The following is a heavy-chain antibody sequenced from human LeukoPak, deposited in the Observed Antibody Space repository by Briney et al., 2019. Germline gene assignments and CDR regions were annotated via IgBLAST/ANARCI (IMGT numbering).Heavy chain of an antibody. J-gene: IGHJ5*02. V-gene: IGHV1-46*01. D-gene: IGHD6-6*01. Sequence: GASVKVSCKASGYTFTSYYMHWVRQAPGQGLEWMGIINPSGGSTSYAQKFQGRVTMTRDMSTSTAHMELRSLRSDDTAVYYCARDMTTIAARPYASHWFDPWGQGTLVTVSS. CDR2: INPSGGST. CDR3: ARDMTTIAARPYASHWFDP. CDR1: GYTFTSYY.